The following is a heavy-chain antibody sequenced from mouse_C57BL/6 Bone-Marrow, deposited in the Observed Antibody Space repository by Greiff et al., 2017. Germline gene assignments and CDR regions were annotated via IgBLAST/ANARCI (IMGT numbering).Heavy chain of an antibody. J-gene: IGHJ1*03. CDR3: AIEVRLRRKYWYCDG. Sequence: QVQLQQPGAELVKPGASVKVSCKASGYTFTSYWMHWVKQRPGQGLEWIGRIHPSDSDTNYNQKFKGKATLTVDNSSSTAYMQLSSLTSEDSAVYYCAIEVRLRRKYWYCDGWGTGTTVTVSS. CDR1: GYTFTSYW. D-gene: IGHD2-4*01. V-gene: IGHV1-74*01. CDR2: IHPSDSDT.